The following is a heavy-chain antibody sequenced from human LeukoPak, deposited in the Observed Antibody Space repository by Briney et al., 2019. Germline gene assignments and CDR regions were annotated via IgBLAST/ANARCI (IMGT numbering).Heavy chain of an antibody. Sequence: PGGSLRLSCAASGFTFSSYSMNWVRQAPGKGLEWVSSISSSSSYIYYADSVKGRFTISRDNAKNSLYLQMNSLRAEDTAVYYCARAEEDTAMVIYYYMDVWGKGTTVTVSS. V-gene: IGHV3-21*01. J-gene: IGHJ6*03. D-gene: IGHD5-18*01. CDR1: GFTFSSYS. CDR3: ARAEEDTAMVIYYYMDV. CDR2: ISSSSSYI.